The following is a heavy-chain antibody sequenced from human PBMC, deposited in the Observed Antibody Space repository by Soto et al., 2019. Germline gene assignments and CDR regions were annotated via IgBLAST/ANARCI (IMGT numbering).Heavy chain of an antibody. D-gene: IGHD4-17*01. CDR1: GYTFTSYD. CDR2: MNPNSGNT. J-gene: IGHJ3*01. CDR3: AREFATVSSLEHTDAFDL. V-gene: IGHV1-8*01. Sequence: QVQLVQSGAEVKKPGASVKVSCKASGYTFTSYDINWVRQATGQGLEWMGWMNPNSGNTGYAQKFQGRVTMTRNTSISTVYIGLSSLRSDVTAVYYWAREFATVSSLEHTDAFDLCFQGAMVTVSS.